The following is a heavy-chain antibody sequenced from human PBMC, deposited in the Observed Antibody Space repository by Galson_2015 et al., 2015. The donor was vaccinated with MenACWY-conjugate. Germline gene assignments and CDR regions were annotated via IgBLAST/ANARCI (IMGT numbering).Heavy chain of an antibody. CDR2: IGAYNGNA. CDR3: ARDLRVEYSGYEDYGMDV. CDR1: GYTFTSYG. Sequence: SVKVSCKASGYTFTSYGISWVRQASGQGLEWMGWIGAYNGNANYAQKLQGRVTMTTDTSTSTAYMELRSLRSDDTAVYYCARDLRVEYSGYEDYGMDVWGQGTTVTVSS. J-gene: IGHJ6*02. D-gene: IGHD5-12*01. V-gene: IGHV1-18*04.